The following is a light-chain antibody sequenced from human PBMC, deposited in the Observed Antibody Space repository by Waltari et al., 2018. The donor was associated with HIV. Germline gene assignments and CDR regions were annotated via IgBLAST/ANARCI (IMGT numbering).Light chain of an antibody. Sequence: QSALTQPASVSGSPGQSITISCTGTSSDVGSYYLVSWYQQHPGKAPKLMIYEVSKRPSGVSNRFSGSKSGNTASLTISGLQAEDEADYYCCSYAGSSNFVVFGGGTKLTVL. V-gene: IGLV2-23*02. CDR2: EVS. CDR1: SSDVGSYYL. CDR3: CSYAGSSNFVV. J-gene: IGLJ2*01.